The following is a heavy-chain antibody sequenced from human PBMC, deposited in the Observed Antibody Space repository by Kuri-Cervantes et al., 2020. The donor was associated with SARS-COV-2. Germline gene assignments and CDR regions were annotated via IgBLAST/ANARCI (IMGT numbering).Heavy chain of an antibody. V-gene: IGHV3-13*05. CDR2: IGTAGDP. D-gene: IGHD5-18*01. CDR3: ARDVDSYYYCYGMDV. CDR1: GFTFSSYD. J-gene: IGHJ6*02. Sequence: GESLKISCAASGFTFSSYDMHWVRRATGKGLEWVSAIGTAGDPYYPGSVKGRFTISRENAKNSLYLQMNSLRAEDTAVYYCARDVDSYYYCYGMDVWGQGTTVTVSS.